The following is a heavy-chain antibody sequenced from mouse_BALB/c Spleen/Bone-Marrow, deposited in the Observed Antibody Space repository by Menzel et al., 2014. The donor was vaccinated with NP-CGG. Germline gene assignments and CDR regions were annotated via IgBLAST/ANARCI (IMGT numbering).Heavy chain of an antibody. D-gene: IGHD4-1*01. CDR2: ISSGSSPI. V-gene: IGHV5-17*02. Sequence: DVMLVESGGGLVQPGGSRKLSCAASGFTFSSFGMHWVRQAPEKGLEWVAYISSGSSPIFYADTVKGRFTISRDNPKNTLFLQMTSLRSEGTAIYYCTRGGNWEDFDYWGQGTTLTVSS. CDR1: GFTFSSFG. J-gene: IGHJ2*01. CDR3: TRGGNWEDFDY.